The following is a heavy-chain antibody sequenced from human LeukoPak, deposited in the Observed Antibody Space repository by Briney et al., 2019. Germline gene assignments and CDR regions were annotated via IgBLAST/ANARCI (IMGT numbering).Heavy chain of an antibody. J-gene: IGHJ6*03. CDR1: GFTFSSYN. D-gene: IGHD3-16*01. CDR3: AKDGGWQSYYYYYYMDV. Sequence: AGGSLRLSCVVSGFTFSSYNFNWVRQAPGKGLEWVSSIGISTTYIYYADSVTGRFTISRDNAKNSLYLQMNSLRAEDTAVYYCAKDGGWQSYYYYYYMDVWGKGTTVTVSS. V-gene: IGHV3-21*01. CDR2: IGISTTYI.